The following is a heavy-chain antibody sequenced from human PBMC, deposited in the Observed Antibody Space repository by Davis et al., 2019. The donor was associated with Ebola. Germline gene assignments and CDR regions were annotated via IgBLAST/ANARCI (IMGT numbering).Heavy chain of an antibody. J-gene: IGHJ5*02. D-gene: IGHD1-26*01. Sequence: ASVKVSCKASGYTFTSYGINWVRQAPGQGLEWMGWISGYNGNTNYAQKLQGRVTMTTDTSTSTAYMELRSLRSDDTAVYYCARGSGSYPSVSYNWFDPWGQGTLVTVSS. CDR3: ARGSGSYPSVSYNWFDP. V-gene: IGHV1-18*01. CDR1: GYTFTSYG. CDR2: ISGYNGNT.